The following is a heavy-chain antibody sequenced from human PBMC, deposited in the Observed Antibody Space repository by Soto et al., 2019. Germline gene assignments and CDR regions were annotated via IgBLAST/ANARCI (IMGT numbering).Heavy chain of an antibody. D-gene: IGHD1-1*01. V-gene: IGHV4-30-2*01. CDR1: GGSISSGGYS. CDR3: ARDQLEGNWFDP. J-gene: IGHJ5*02. Sequence: QLQLQESGSGLVRPSQTLSLTCAVSGGSISSGGYSWNWIRQPPGKGLEWIGYIYHSGSTLYNPSLKSRVSISLVKSKNQCALKLTSVTAADTAVYYCARDQLEGNWFDPWGQGTLVTVSS. CDR2: IYHSGST.